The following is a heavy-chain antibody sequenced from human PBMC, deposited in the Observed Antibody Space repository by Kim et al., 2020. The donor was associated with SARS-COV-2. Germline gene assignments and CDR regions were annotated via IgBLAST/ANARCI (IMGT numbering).Heavy chain of an antibody. J-gene: IGHJ4*01. CDR3: AREYSDSSGYPDYFDY. Sequence: GGSLRLSCAASGFTFSSYAMHWVRQAPGKGLEWVAVISYDGSNKYYADSVKGRFTISRDNSKNTLYLQMNSPRAEDTAVYYCAREYSDSSGYPDYFDYWG. V-gene: IGHV3-30*04. CDR1: GFTFSSYA. CDR2: ISYDGSNK. D-gene: IGHD3-22*01.